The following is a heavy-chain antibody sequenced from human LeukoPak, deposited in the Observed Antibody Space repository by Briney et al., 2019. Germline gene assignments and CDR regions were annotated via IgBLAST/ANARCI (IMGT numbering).Heavy chain of an antibody. D-gene: IGHD3-22*01. V-gene: IGHV3-30*18. CDR3: AKEKHPYYYDSPSYFDY. CDR1: GFTFSNYG. J-gene: IGHJ4*02. Sequence: GGSLRLSCAASGFTFSNYGMHWVRQAPGKGLEWVAVISYDGSNKYYADSVKGRFTISRDNSKNTLYLQMNSLRAEDTAVYYCAKEKHPYYYDSPSYFDYWGQGTLVIVSS. CDR2: ISYDGSNK.